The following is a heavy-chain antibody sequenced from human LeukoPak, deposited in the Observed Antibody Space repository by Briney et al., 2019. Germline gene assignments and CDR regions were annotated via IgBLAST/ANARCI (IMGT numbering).Heavy chain of an antibody. V-gene: IGHV3-23*01. D-gene: IGHD2-21*02. Sequence: GGSLRLSCVASGFTFSSYAMSWVRQAPGRGLEWVSAISGSGDNTYYADSVKGRFTISRDNSKNTLFLQMNSLRADDTAVYYCARDGDAPMTDFDYWGQGTLVTVSS. CDR3: ARDGDAPMTDFDY. CDR2: ISGSGDNT. CDR1: GFTFSSYA. J-gene: IGHJ4*02.